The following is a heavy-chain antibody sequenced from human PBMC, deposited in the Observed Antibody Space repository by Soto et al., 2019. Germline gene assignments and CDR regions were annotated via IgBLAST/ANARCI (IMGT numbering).Heavy chain of an antibody. J-gene: IGHJ3*02. CDR1: GYSFTSYD. CDR2: MNPNSGNT. D-gene: IGHD2-15*01. Sequence: VQMVQSGAEVKKPGASVKVSCRASGYSFTSYDVNWVRQATGQGLEWMGWMNPNSGNTAFAQKFQGRVTMTRDTPISTAYMELSGLTSEDTAVYFCARYPYTSYCSDGTCSYDAFDIWGQGTVVTVSS. CDR3: ARYPYTSYCSDGTCSYDAFDI. V-gene: IGHV1-8*01.